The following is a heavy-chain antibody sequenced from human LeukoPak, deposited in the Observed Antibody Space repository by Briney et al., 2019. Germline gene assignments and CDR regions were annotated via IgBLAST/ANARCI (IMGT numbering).Heavy chain of an antibody. Sequence: PGGSLRLSCAASGFTFSSYSMNWVRQAPGKGLEWVSYISSSSSTIYYADSVKGRFTISRDNAKNSLYLQMNSLRAEDTAVYYCARDKGDYGDIPFDYWGQGTLVTVSS. CDR2: ISSSSSTI. J-gene: IGHJ4*02. D-gene: IGHD4-17*01. V-gene: IGHV3-48*04. CDR1: GFTFSSYS. CDR3: ARDKGDYGDIPFDY.